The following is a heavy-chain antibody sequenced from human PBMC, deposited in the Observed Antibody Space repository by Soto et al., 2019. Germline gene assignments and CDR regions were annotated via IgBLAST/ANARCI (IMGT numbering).Heavy chain of an antibody. CDR1: GGTFSSYA. V-gene: IGHV1-69*13. Sequence: SVKVSCKASGGTFSSYAISWLRQAPGQGLEWMGGIIPIFGTANYAQKFQGRVTITADESTSTAYMELSSLRSEDTAVYYCARGVPNYYDSSGPYYYYYYGMDVWGQGTTVTVSS. CDR3: ARGVPNYYDSSGPYYYYYYGMDV. D-gene: IGHD3-22*01. J-gene: IGHJ6*02. CDR2: IIPIFGTA.